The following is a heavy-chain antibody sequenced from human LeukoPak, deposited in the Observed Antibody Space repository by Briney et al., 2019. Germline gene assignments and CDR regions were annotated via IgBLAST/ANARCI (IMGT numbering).Heavy chain of an antibody. CDR2: IYYSGST. Sequence: SQTLSLTCTVSGGSISRGDYYCSWIRQPPGKGLEWIGYIYYSGSTYYNPSLKSRVTMSVDTSKNQFSLKLSSVTAADTAVYYCARHIGGGIEDMDVWGKGTKVIVSS. CDR1: GGSISRGDYY. J-gene: IGHJ6*03. CDR3: ARHIGGGIEDMDV. V-gene: IGHV4-30-4*01. D-gene: IGHD3-16*02.